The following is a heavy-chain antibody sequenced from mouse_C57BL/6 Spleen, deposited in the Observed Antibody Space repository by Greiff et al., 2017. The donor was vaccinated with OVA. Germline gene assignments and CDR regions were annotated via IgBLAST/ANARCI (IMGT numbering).Heavy chain of an antibody. CDR3: ARTYDYDRTYAMDY. V-gene: IGHV1-66*01. D-gene: IGHD2-4*01. CDR1: GYSFTSYY. CDR2: IYPGSGNT. J-gene: IGHJ4*01. Sequence: QVQLQQSGPELVKPGASVKISCKASGYSFTSYYIHWVKQRPGQGLEWIGWIYPGSGNTKYNEKFKGKATLTADTSSSTAYMQLSSLTSEDSAVYYCARTYDYDRTYAMDYWGQGTSVTVSS.